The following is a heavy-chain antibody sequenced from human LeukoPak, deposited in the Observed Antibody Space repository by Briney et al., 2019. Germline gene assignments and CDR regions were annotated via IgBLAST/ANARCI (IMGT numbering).Heavy chain of an antibody. Sequence: PGGSLRLPCAASGFTFRSHSLNWVPPAPGKGLEWGSSISNSSSYIYYADSVKGRFTISRDNAKNSLYLQMNSLRAEDTAVYYCARDLDIVVVPAAMDFIPFDYWGQGTLVTVSS. J-gene: IGHJ4*02. CDR3: ARDLDIVVVPAAMDFIPFDY. D-gene: IGHD2-2*03. V-gene: IGHV3-21*01. CDR2: ISNSSSYI. CDR1: GFTFRSHS.